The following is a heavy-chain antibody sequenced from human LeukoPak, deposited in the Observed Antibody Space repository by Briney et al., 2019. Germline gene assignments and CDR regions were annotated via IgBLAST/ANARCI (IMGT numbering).Heavy chain of an antibody. CDR3: AKARSSTVTTSFDY. V-gene: IGHV3-23*01. CDR1: GFTVSTNF. D-gene: IGHD4-17*01. J-gene: IGHJ4*02. Sequence: GGSLRLSCAASGFTVSTNFMSWVRQAPGEGLEWVSTISGSGGSTYYSDSVKGRFTVSRDNSKNTLYLQMNSLRAEDTAVYYCAKARSSTVTTSFDYWGQGTLVTVSS. CDR2: ISGSGGST.